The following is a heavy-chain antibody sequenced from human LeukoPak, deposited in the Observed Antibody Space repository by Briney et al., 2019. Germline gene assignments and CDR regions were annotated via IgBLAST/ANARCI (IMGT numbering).Heavy chain of an antibody. V-gene: IGHV3-7*01. Sequence: GGSLRFSCAASGFTFSTYWMSWVRQAPGKGLEWVANIKQDGSEKYYVDSVKGRFTISRDNAKNSPYLQMNSLRAEDTAMYYCARDSAGNDYWGQGTLVTVSS. CDR3: ARDSAGNDY. CDR1: GFTFSTYW. CDR2: IKQDGSEK. J-gene: IGHJ4*02. D-gene: IGHD6-13*01.